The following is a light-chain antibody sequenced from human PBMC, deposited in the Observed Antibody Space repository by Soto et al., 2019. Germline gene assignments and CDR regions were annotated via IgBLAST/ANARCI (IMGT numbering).Light chain of an antibody. J-gene: IGLJ2*01. CDR2: GNS. CDR3: QSHDSSLSGSPYVV. V-gene: IGLV1-40*01. Sequence: QSVLTQPPSVSGAPGQRVTISCTGSSSNIGAGYDVHWYQQLPGTAPKLLIYGNSNRPSGVPDRFSGSKSGTSASLAITGLQAEDEADYYCQSHDSSLSGSPYVVFGGGTKLTVL. CDR1: SSNIGAGYD.